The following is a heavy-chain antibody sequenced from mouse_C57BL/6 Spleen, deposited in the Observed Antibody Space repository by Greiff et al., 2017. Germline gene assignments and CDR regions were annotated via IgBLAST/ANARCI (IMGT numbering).Heavy chain of an antibody. CDR3: AKTLFTAVVDADG. J-gene: IGHJ1*03. D-gene: IGHD1-1*01. CDR1: GFTFSSYA. Sequence: VQLVASGGGLVTPGGSLKLSCASSGFTFSSYAMSWVRQTPEKRLEWVATVSDGGSYTYYPDNVKGRITISRDNAKNNRYLQMSHLKSEDTAMYYCAKTLFTAVVDADGWGTGITVTVSS. CDR2: VSDGGSYT. V-gene: IGHV5-4*01.